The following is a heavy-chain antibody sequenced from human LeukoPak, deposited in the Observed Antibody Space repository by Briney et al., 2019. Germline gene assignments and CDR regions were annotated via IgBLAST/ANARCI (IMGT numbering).Heavy chain of an antibody. Sequence: PSETLSLTCTVSGGSISSSSYCWGWIRQPPGKGLEWIGSFYCSGSTYYNPSLKSRVTISVDTSKSQFSLKLSSVTAADTAVYYCARLRSPVTILYYFDYWGLGTLVTVSS. D-gene: IGHD4-17*01. J-gene: IGHJ4*02. V-gene: IGHV4-39*01. CDR2: FYCSGST. CDR1: GGSISSSSYC. CDR3: ARLRSPVTILYYFDY.